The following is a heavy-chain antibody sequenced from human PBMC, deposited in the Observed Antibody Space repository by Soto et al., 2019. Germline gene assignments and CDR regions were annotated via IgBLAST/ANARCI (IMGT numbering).Heavy chain of an antibody. Sequence: GGSLRLSCAASGFTFSSYSMNWVRQAPGKGLEWVSSISSSSSYIYYADSVKGRFTISRDNAKNSLYLQMNSLRAEDTAVYYCAREGASSYDFWTGIHFGGEYYYGMDVWGQGTKVTVSS. V-gene: IGHV3-21*01. CDR2: ISSSSSYI. CDR3: AREGASSYDFWTGIHFGGEYYYGMDV. D-gene: IGHD3-3*01. CDR1: GFTFSSYS. J-gene: IGHJ6*02.